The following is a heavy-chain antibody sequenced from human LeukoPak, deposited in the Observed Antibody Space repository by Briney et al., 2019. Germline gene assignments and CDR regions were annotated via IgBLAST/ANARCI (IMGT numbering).Heavy chain of an antibody. Sequence: GGSLRLSCAASGFTFSSYAMSWVRQAPGKGLEWVSAISGSGGSTYYADSVKGRFTIPRDNSKNTLYLQMNSLRAEDTAVYYCAKVPTRYYYDSSGFNWFDPWGQGTLVTVSS. CDR2: ISGSGGST. D-gene: IGHD3-22*01. J-gene: IGHJ5*02. CDR3: AKVPTRYYYDSSGFNWFDP. CDR1: GFTFSSYA. V-gene: IGHV3-23*01.